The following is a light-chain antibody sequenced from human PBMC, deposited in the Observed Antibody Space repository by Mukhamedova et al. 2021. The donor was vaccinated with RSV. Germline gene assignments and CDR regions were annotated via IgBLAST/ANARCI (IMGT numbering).Light chain of an antibody. V-gene: IGKV3-15*01. CDR2: GAS. CDR1: QNINNK. CDR3: QQYNRWPPLT. Sequence: RVTLSCRASQNINNKLAWYQQKPGQAPRLLIYGASTRATGIRARFSGSGSGTEFTLTISSMESEDFALYYCQQYNRWPPLTFGGG. J-gene: IGKJ4*01.